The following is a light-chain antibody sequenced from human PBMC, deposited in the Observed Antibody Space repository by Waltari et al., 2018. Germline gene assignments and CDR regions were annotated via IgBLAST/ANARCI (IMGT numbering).Light chain of an antibody. Sequence: DIQLTQSPSFLSASVGDRVTITCRASQGISSYLAWYQPKPGKAPKLLIYAASTLQSGVPSRFSGSGSGTEFTLTISSLQPEDFATYYCQQLNSYPPLFTFGPGTKVDIK. CDR2: AAS. CDR1: QGISSY. V-gene: IGKV1-9*01. CDR3: QQLNSYPPLFT. J-gene: IGKJ3*01.